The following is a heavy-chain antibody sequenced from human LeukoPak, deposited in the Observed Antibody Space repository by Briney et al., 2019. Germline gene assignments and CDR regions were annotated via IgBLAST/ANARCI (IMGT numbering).Heavy chain of an antibody. CDR1: GGSISSYY. V-gene: IGHV4-59*01. CDR2: IYYSGST. J-gene: IGHJ4*02. CDR3: ARDGYARFDC. D-gene: IGHD2-2*01. Sequence: SETLSLTCIVSGGSISSYYWSWIRQPPGKGLEWIGYIYYSGSTNYNPSLKSRVTISVDTSKNQFSLKLSSVTAADTAVYYCARDGYARFDCWGQGTLVTVSS.